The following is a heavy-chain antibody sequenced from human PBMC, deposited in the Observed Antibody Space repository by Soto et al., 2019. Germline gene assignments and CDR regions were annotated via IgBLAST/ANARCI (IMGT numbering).Heavy chain of an antibody. CDR2: IWYDGSNK. D-gene: IGHD3-10*01. V-gene: IGHV3-33*01. J-gene: IGHJ5*02. Sequence: QVQLVESGGGVVQPGRSLRLSCAASGFTFSSYGMHWVRQAPGKGLEWVAVIWYDGSNKYYADSVKGRFTISRDNSKNTLYLQMNSLRAEDTAVYYCARDRMVRGAPKRGWFDPWGQGTLVTVSS. CDR3: ARDRMVRGAPKRGWFDP. CDR1: GFTFSSYG.